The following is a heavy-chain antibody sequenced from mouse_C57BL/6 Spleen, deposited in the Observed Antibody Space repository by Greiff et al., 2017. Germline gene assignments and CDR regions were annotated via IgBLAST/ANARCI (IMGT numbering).Heavy chain of an antibody. V-gene: IGHV1-69*01. D-gene: IGHD2-5*01. CDR1: GYTFTSYW. Sequence: VQLQQPGAELVMPGASVKLSCKASGYTFTSYWMHWVKQRPGQGLEWIGEIDPSDSYTNYNQKFKGKSTLTVDKSSSTAYMQLSSLTSEDSAVYYCARGRSNYVGFAYWGQGTLVTVSA. CDR3: ARGRSNYVGFAY. CDR2: IDPSDSYT. J-gene: IGHJ3*01.